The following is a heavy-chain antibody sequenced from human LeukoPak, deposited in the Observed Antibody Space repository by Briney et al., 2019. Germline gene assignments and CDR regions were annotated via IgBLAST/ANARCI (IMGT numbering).Heavy chain of an antibody. Sequence: GGSPRLSCAASGFTCSDYYMSWIRQAPGKGLEWVSYISSTGSSIYYADSVKGRFTISRDNAKNSLYLQMNSLRAEDTAVYYCARGTSYYCSSTSCYFGAYYYYGMDVWGQGTTVTVSS. D-gene: IGHD2-2*01. J-gene: IGHJ6*02. CDR1: GFTCSDYY. CDR3: ARGTSYYCSSTSCYFGAYYYYGMDV. CDR2: ISSTGSSI. V-gene: IGHV3-11*01.